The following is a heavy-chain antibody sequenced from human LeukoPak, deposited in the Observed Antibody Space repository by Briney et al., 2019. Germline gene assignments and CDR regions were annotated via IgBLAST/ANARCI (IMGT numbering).Heavy chain of an antibody. Sequence: SETLSLTCAVSGGSISMTNWWSWVRQPPGKGLEWIGEIYHSGNTNYNPSLKSRVTISVDTSKNQFSLRLTSVTAADTAMYYCARGQWLALDYWGQGALVTVSS. D-gene: IGHD6-19*01. J-gene: IGHJ4*02. V-gene: IGHV4-4*02. CDR2: IYHSGNT. CDR1: GGSISMTNW. CDR3: ARGQWLALDY.